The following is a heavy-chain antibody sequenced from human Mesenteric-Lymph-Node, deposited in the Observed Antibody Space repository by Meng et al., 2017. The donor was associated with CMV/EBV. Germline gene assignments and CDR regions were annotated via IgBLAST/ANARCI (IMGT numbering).Heavy chain of an antibody. CDR2: INPNTGGT. V-gene: IGHV1-2*02. D-gene: IGHD1-1*01. CDR1: GYTFIGYC. J-gene: IGHJ4*02. CDR3: AREGSGWGDY. Sequence: ASVKVSCKASGYTFIGYCMHGVRQAPGQGLEWMGWINPNTGGTNYAQKFQGRVTMTRDTSISTADMELSRLRSDDTAVYYCAREGSGWGDYWGQGTLVTVSS.